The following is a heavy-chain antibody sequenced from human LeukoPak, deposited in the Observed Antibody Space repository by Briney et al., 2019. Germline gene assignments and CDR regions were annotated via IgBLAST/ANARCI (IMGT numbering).Heavy chain of an antibody. D-gene: IGHD2-2*01. CDR2: INHSGST. Sequence: SETLSLTCTVSGGSISSYYWSWIRQPPGKGLEWIGEINHSGSTNYNPSLKSRVTISVDTSKNQFSLKLSSVTAADTAVYYCARDNLYSYCSSTSCQYYFDYWGQGTLVTVSS. V-gene: IGHV4-34*01. CDR3: ARDNLYSYCSSTSCQYYFDY. J-gene: IGHJ4*02. CDR1: GGSISSYY.